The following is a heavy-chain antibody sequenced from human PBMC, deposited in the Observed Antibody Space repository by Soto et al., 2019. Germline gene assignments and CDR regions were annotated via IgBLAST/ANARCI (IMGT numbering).Heavy chain of an antibody. CDR2: ISFDGRND. D-gene: IGHD2-2*01. J-gene: IGHJ6*01. CDR3: SKPIVAPCYYGMDV. Sequence: PGGSLRLSCAASGFTFSRYDMHWVRQAPGKGLEWGAVISFDGRNDNYADSVKGRFTISRAKSKTKLYLQMNSLRAEDTAVYYCSKPIVAPCYYGMDVWGQGTTVSVSS. V-gene: IGHV3-30*18. CDR1: GFTFSRYD.